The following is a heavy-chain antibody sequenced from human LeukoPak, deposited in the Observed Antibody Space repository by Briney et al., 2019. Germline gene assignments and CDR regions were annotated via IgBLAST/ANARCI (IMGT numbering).Heavy chain of an antibody. CDR3: ARARYCTSGTCYSDY. Sequence: GGSLRLSCAASGFTFSTYWMQWVRQAPGKGLVWVSRINGDGSVTIYADSVKGRFTISRDNAKNTLYLQMNSLRADDTAVYYCARARYCTSGTCYSDYCGQGTLVTVSS. CDR1: GFTFSTYW. CDR2: INGDGSVT. J-gene: IGHJ4*02. D-gene: IGHD2-8*01. V-gene: IGHV3-74*01.